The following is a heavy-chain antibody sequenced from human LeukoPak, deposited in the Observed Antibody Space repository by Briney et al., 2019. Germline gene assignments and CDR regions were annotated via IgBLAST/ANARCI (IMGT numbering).Heavy chain of an antibody. Sequence: GGSLRLSCAASGFTFSSYGMHWVRQAPGKGLEWVAVIWYDGSNKYYADSVKGRFTISRDNPKNTLYLQMNSLRAEDTAVYYCARDYDILTGYYNRLALDYWGQGTLVTVSS. CDR1: GFTFSSYG. CDR3: ARDYDILTGYYNRLALDY. V-gene: IGHV3-33*01. D-gene: IGHD3-9*01. CDR2: IWYDGSNK. J-gene: IGHJ4*02.